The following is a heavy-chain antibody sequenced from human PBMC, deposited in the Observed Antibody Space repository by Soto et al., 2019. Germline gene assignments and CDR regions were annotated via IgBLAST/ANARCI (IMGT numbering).Heavy chain of an antibody. CDR3: AKDFSDIWDYRRDFDY. V-gene: IGHV3-9*01. D-gene: IGHD1-7*01. CDR1: GFTFNNYA. Sequence: PGGSLRLSCAASGFTFNNYAMIWVRQAPGRGLEWVSGISWNSGSIAYADSVKGRFTISRDNAKNSLYLQMNSLTPEDTALYYCAKDFSDIWDYRRDFDYWGQGTLVTVSS. J-gene: IGHJ4*02. CDR2: ISWNSGSI.